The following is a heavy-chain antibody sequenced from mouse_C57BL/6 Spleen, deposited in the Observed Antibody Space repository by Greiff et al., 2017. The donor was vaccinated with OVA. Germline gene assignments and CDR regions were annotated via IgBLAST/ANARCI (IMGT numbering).Heavy chain of an antibody. D-gene: IGHD3-3*01. CDR3: ARHGQPMDY. V-gene: IGHV5-6*01. J-gene: IGHJ4*01. CDR1: GFTFSSYG. Sequence: EVMLVESGGDLVKPGGSLKLSCAASGFTFSSYGMSWVRQTPDKRLEWVATISSGGSYTYYPDSVKGRFTISRDNAKNTLDLQMSSLKSEDTAVYYCARHGQPMDYWGQGTSVTVSS. CDR2: ISSGGSYT.